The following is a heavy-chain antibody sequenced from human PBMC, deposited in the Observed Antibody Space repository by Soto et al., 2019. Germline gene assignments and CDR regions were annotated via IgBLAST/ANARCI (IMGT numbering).Heavy chain of an antibody. CDR2: IVYSGST. D-gene: IGHD4-17*01. CDR1: GGCISSYY. CDR3: AKAYGYYFDY. J-gene: IGHJ4*02. Sequence: QVQLQESGPGLVKPSETLSLTCTVSGGCISSYYWSWIRPPPGKGLEWIGYIVYSGSTNDNPPLNSRVSISIDTSKNQFSLKLSSVTAADTAVYYCAKAYGYYFDYWGQGTLVTVSS. V-gene: IGHV4-59*01.